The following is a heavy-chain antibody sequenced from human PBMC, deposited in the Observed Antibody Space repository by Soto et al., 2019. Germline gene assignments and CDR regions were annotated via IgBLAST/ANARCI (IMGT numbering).Heavy chain of an antibody. D-gene: IGHD3-22*01. CDR2: IYSGGST. CDR3: AREHIYDSKPLDY. V-gene: IGHV3-66*01. CDR1: GFTVIRNY. Sequence: GGSLRLSCAASGFTVIRNYMSWVRQAPGKGLEWVSVIYSGGSTYYADSVKGRFTISRDNSKNTLYLQMNSLRAEDTAVYYCAREHIYDSKPLDYWGQGTLVTVSS. J-gene: IGHJ4*02.